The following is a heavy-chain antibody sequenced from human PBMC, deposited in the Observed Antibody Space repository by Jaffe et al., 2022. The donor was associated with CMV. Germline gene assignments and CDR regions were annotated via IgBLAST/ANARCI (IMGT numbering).Heavy chain of an antibody. J-gene: IGHJ4*02. CDR1: GFTFSSYG. Sequence: QVQLVESGGGVVQPGRSLRLSCAASGFTFSSYGMHWVRQAPGKGLEWVAVISYDGSNKYYADSVKGRFTISRDNSKNTLYLQMNSLRAEDTAVYYCAKDGLHRGIAAAGPFDYWGQGTLVTVSS. CDR3: AKDGLHRGIAAAGPFDY. V-gene: IGHV3-30*18. CDR2: ISYDGSNK. D-gene: IGHD6-13*01.